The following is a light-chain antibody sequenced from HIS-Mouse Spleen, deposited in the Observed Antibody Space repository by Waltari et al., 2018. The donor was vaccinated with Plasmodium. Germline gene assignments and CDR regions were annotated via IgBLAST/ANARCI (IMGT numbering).Light chain of an antibody. CDR2: WAS. V-gene: IGKV4-1*01. J-gene: IGKJ2*01. CDR3: QQYYSTPYT. Sequence: DIVMTQSPDSLAVSLGERATINCKSSQSVLYSSNNKNYLAGDQPKPGQPPKLLMYWASTRESGVPDRFSGSGSVTDFTLTISSLQAEDVAVYYCQQYYSTPYTFGQGTKLEIK. CDR1: QSVLYSSNNKNY.